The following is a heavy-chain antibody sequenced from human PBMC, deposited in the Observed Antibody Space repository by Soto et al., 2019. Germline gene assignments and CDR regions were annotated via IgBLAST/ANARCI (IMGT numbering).Heavy chain of an antibody. CDR1: GGSVSSYW. Sequence: KPSDTLSLTCSVSGGSVSSYWWSWIRQPPGKGLEWIGYIYYTGSTNYSPSLKGRVTISLDASKSQFSLKLTSVTAADTAVYYCARGPGASDYYFDYWGPGTLVTVSS. CDR3: ARGPGASDYYFDY. V-gene: IGHV4-59*02. CDR2: IYYTGST. D-gene: IGHD3-10*01. J-gene: IGHJ4*02.